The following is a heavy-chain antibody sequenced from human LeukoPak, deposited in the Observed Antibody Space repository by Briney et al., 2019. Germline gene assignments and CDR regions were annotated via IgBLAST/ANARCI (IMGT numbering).Heavy chain of an antibody. CDR2: IIPIFGTA. J-gene: IGHJ2*01. CDR3: ATVVVYGISTLWYFDL. D-gene: IGHD2/OR15-2a*01. V-gene: IGHV1-69*13. Sequence: SVKVSCKASGGTFSSYAISWVRQAPGQGLEWMGGIIPIFGTANYAQKFQGRVTITADESTSTAYMELSSLRSGDTAVYYCATVVVYGISTLWYFDLWGRGTLVTVSS. CDR1: GGTFSSYA.